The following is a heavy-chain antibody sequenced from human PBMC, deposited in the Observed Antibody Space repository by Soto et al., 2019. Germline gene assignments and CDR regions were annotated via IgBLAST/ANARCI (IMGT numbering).Heavy chain of an antibody. V-gene: IGHV3-15*01. Sequence: ESGGGLVKPGGSLRLSCAASGFTFSNAWMSWVRQAPGKGLEWVGRIKSKTDGGTTDYAAPVKGRFTISRDDSKNTLYLQMNSLKTEDTAVYYCTTVPGAAGSSYYFDYWGQGTLVTVSS. J-gene: IGHJ4*02. CDR3: TTVPGAAGSSYYFDY. CDR1: GFTFSNAW. CDR2: IKSKTDGGTT. D-gene: IGHD6-13*01.